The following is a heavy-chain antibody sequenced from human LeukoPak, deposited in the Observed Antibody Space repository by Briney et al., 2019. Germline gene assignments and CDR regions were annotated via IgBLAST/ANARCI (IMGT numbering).Heavy chain of an antibody. Sequence: SLKISCKGSGYTFTYYWIGWVRQMPGKGLEWVSGISWNSGSIGYADSVKGRFTISRDNAKNSLYLQMNSLRAEDTALYYCAKVGDGYNYYYFDYWGQGTLATVSS. CDR3: AKVGDGYNYYYFDY. J-gene: IGHJ4*02. CDR1: GYTFTYYW. D-gene: IGHD5-24*01. CDR2: ISWNSGSI. V-gene: IGHV3-9*01.